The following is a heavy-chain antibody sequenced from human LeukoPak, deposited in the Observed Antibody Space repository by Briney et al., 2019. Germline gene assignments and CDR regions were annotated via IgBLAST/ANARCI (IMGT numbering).Heavy chain of an antibody. CDR1: GFTFSSYA. D-gene: IGHD3-3*01. CDR2: ISGSGGST. CDR3: AKQGGPPSITIFGYYYMDV. J-gene: IGHJ6*03. V-gene: IGHV3-23*01. Sequence: GGSLRLSCAASGFTFSSYAMSWVRQAPGKGLEWVSAISGSGGSTYYADSVKGRFTISRDNSKNTLYLQMNSLRAEDTAVYYCAKQGGPPSITIFGYYYMDVWGKGTTATVSS.